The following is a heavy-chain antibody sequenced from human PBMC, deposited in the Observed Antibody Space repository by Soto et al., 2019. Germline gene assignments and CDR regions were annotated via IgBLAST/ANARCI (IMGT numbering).Heavy chain of an antibody. D-gene: IGHD2-15*01. CDR1: GYSFTTYY. J-gene: IGHJ3*01. Sequence: QVVQSGAEVRKPGASVNVSCKASGYSFTTYYIHWFRQAPGQGLEWMAIINPTGGSTNSAQNLQGRFTVTRDMSASTVSMELSSLRSDDTAVYYCADFCSAGCCPPGPWNWGRGTMVTVSS. CDR2: INPTGGST. CDR3: ADFCSAGCCPPGPWN. V-gene: IGHV1-46*03.